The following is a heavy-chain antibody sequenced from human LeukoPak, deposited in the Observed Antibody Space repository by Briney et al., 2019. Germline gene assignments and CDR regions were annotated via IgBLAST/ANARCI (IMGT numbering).Heavy chain of an antibody. CDR1: GFIFDDYA. V-gene: IGHV3-9*01. Sequence: GGSLRLSCAASGFIFDDYAMHWVRQAPGKGLEWVSTINWNSGTLAYADSVKGRFTISRDNAKNSLYLQMNSLRTEDTALYYCARGLGGDQGYFDLWGRGALATVSA. D-gene: IGHD3-10*01. CDR2: INWNSGTL. J-gene: IGHJ2*01. CDR3: ARGLGGDQGYFDL.